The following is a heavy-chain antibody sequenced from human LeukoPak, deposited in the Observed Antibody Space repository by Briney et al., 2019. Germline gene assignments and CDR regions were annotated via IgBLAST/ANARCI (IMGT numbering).Heavy chain of an antibody. V-gene: IGHV4-30-4*01. CDR2: IYYSGST. J-gene: IGHJ4*02. D-gene: IGHD3-10*01. CDR3: ARDLGYYGSGSYFDY. CDR1: GGSISSGDYY. Sequence: PSETLSLTCTVSGGSISSGDYYWSWIRQPPGKGLEWIGYIYYSGSTYYNPSLKSRVTISVDTSKNQFSLKLSSVTAADTAVYYCARDLGYYGSGSYFDYWGQGTLVTVSS.